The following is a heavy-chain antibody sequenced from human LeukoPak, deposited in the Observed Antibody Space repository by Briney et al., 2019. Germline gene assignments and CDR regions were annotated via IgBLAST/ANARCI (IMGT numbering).Heavy chain of an antibody. J-gene: IGHJ4*02. CDR2: TYYRSKWSN. D-gene: IGHD6-13*01. CDR1: GDSVSSNSAA. CDR3: ARNVRAGTYYDY. V-gene: IGHV6-1*01. Sequence: SQTLSLTCAISGDSVSSNSAAWNWIRQSPSRGLGWLGRTYYRSKWSNEYAVSVKSRITINADTSENQFSLQVNSVTPEDTAVYYCARNVRAGTYYDYWGQGTLVTVSS.